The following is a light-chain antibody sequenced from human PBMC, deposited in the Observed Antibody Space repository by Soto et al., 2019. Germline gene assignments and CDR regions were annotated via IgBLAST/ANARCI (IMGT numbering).Light chain of an antibody. CDR3: QPYDSLPLT. CDR2: DAS. J-gene: IGKJ5*01. CDR1: QDINEN. V-gene: IGKV1-33*01. Sequence: TQMSQSPSSLSAFVGNSVTSTCHASQDINENLIWYQQKPGKAPKLLIYDASDLETGVPSRFSGSGSGADFTFTISSLQPEDFATYYCQPYDSLPLTFGQGTRLEIK.